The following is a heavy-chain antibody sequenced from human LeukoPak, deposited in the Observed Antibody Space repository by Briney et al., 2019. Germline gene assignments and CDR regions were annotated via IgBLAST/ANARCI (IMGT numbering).Heavy chain of an antibody. Sequence: TSETLSLTCAVSGYSISSGYYWGWIRQPPGKCLEWIGSIYTSGSTNYNPSLKSRVTMSVDTSKNQFSLKLSSVTAADTAVYYCARAPWASYNFDYWGQGTLVTVSS. CDR1: GYSISSGYY. J-gene: IGHJ4*02. D-gene: IGHD1-26*01. CDR2: IYTSGST. V-gene: IGHV4-38-2*01. CDR3: ARAPWASYNFDY.